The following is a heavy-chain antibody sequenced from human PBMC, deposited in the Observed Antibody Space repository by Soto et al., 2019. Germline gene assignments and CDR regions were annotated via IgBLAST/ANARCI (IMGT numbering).Heavy chain of an antibody. Sequence: GESLKISCAASGFTFSTYAMSWVRQAPGEGLEWVSGIGGGTGATYNADSVKGRFIISRDNSKNTLYLQMNNLSVEDTAVYYCAKNAMSTVTRRGQYFDSWGQGTLVTVSS. CDR2: IGGGTGAT. CDR3: AKNAMSTVTRRGQYFDS. J-gene: IGHJ4*02. CDR1: GFTFSTYA. V-gene: IGHV3-23*01. D-gene: IGHD4-17*01.